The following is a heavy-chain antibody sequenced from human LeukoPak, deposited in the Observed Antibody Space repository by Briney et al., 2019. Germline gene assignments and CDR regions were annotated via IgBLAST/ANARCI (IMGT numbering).Heavy chain of an antibody. Sequence: GESLKISCKGSGYSFTSYWIGWVRQMPGKGLEWMGIIYPGDSYTRYSPSFQGQVTISADKSISTAYLQWSSLKASDTAMYYCARQETTYDSSGYPDYWGQGTLVTVSS. CDR2: IYPGDSYT. CDR3: ARQETTYDSSGYPDY. CDR1: GYSFTSYW. J-gene: IGHJ4*02. V-gene: IGHV5-51*01. D-gene: IGHD3-22*01.